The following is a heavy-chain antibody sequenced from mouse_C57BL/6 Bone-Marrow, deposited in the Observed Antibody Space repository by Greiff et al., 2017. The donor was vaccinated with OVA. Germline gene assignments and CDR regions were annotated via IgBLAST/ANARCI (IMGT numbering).Heavy chain of an antibody. Sequence: QVQLQQPGAELVKPGASVKLSCKASGYTFTSYWMQWVKQRPGQGLEWIGEIDPSDSYTNYNQKFKGKATLTVDTSSSTAYMQLSSLTSEDSAVYYCARTALWGQGTLVTVSA. CDR1: GYTFTSYW. CDR3: ARTAL. D-gene: IGHD3-1*01. J-gene: IGHJ3*01. V-gene: IGHV1-50*01. CDR2: IDPSDSYT.